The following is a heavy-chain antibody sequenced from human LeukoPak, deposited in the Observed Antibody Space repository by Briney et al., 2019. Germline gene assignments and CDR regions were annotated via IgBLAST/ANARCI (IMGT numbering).Heavy chain of an antibody. V-gene: IGHV3-48*03. CDR2: ISSSGSTT. CDR1: GFTFSSYE. J-gene: IGHJ3*02. CDR3: ARVSWLGADAFDI. D-gene: IGHD6-19*01. Sequence: PGGSLRLSCAASGFTFSSYEMNWVRQAPGKGLEWVSYISSSGSTTYYADSVKGRFTISRDTAKNSLYLQMNSLRAEDTAVYYCARVSWLGADAFDIWGQGTMVTVSS.